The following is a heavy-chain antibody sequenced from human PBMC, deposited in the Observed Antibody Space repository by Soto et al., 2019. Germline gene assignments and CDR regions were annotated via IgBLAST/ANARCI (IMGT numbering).Heavy chain of an antibody. J-gene: IGHJ3*02. CDR3: ARARIYDYVWGSYRPNDAFDI. D-gene: IGHD3-16*02. V-gene: IGHV4-30-4*01. CDR2: IYYSGST. CDR1: GGSISSGDYY. Sequence: QVQLQESGPGLVKPSQTLSLTCTVSGGSISSGDYYWSWIRQPPGKGLEWIGYIYYSGSTYYNPSLXXXVTISVDTSKXXFXLXPSSVTAADTAVYYCARARIYDYVWGSYRPNDAFDIWGQGTMVTVSS.